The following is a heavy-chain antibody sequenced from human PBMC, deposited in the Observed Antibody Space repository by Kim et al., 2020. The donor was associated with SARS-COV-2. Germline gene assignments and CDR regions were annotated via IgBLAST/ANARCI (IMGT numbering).Heavy chain of an antibody. J-gene: IGHJ4*02. Sequence: GGSLRLSCAASGFTFDDYAMHWVRQAPGKGLEWVSLISGDGGSTYYADSVKGRFTISRDNSKNSLYLQMNSLRTEDTALYYCAKGIDYTPMVRGNDFDYWGQGTLVTVSS. CDR2: ISGDGGST. CDR3: AKGIDYTPMVRGNDFDY. CDR1: GFTFDDYA. V-gene: IGHV3-43*02. D-gene: IGHD3-10*01.